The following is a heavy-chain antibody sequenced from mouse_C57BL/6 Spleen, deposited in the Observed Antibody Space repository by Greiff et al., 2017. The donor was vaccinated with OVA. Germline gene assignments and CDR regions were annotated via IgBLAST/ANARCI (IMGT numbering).Heavy chain of an antibody. V-gene: IGHV1-63*01. CDR3: AREGRGNYVGYAMDY. J-gene: IGHJ4*01. CDR1: GYTFTNYW. Sequence: QVQLQQSGAELVRPGTSVKMSCKASGYTFTNYWIGWAKQRPGHGLEWIGDIYPGGGYTNYNEKFKGKATLTADKSSSTAYMQFSSLTSEDSAIYYCAREGRGNYVGYAMDYWGQGTSVTVSS. CDR2: IYPGGGYT. D-gene: IGHD2-1*01.